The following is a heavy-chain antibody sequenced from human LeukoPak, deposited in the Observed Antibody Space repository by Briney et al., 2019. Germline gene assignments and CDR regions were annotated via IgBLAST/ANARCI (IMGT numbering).Heavy chain of an antibody. D-gene: IGHD6-19*01. J-gene: IGHJ3*02. Sequence: SETLSLTCAVYGGSFSGYYWSWILQPPGKGLEWIGEINHSGSTNYNPSLKSRVTISVDTSKNQFSLKLSSVTAADTAVYYCARGGRIAVAVTGLGAFDIWGQGTMVTVSS. V-gene: IGHV4-34*01. CDR1: GGSFSGYY. CDR3: ARGGRIAVAVTGLGAFDI. CDR2: INHSGST.